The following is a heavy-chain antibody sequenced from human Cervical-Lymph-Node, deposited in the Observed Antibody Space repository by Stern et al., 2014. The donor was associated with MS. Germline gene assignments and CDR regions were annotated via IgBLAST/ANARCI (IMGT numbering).Heavy chain of an antibody. D-gene: IGHD6-19*01. V-gene: IGHV1-3*01. CDR2: INAGNGNT. CDR1: GYTFTSYA. CDR3: AREISSAWYPDAFDI. Sequence: QMQLVQSGAEVKKPGASVKVSCKASGYTFTSYAMHWVRQAPGQRLEWMGWINAGNGNTKYSQKFQGRVTITRDTSASTAYMELSSMRSEDTAVYYCAREISSAWYPDAFDIWGQGTMVTVSS. J-gene: IGHJ3*02.